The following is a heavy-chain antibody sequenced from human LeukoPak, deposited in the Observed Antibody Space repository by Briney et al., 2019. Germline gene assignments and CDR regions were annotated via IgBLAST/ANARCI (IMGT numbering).Heavy chain of an antibody. CDR2: TYYRSKWYN. V-gene: IGHV6-1*01. J-gene: IGHJ5*02. D-gene: IGHD6-13*01. CDR1: GDSVSSNSAA. CDR3: ARGGVPPIAAAGTQYNWFDP. Sequence: SQTLSLTCAISGDSVSSNSAAWNWIRQSPSRGLEWLGRTYYRSKWYNDYAVSVKSRITINPDTSKNQFSLQLNSVTAADTAVYYCARGGVPPIAAAGTQYNWFDPWGQGTLVTVSS.